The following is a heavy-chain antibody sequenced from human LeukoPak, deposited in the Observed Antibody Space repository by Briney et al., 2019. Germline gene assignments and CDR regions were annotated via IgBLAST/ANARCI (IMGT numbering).Heavy chain of an antibody. Sequence: GASVKVSCKASGYTFTSYGISWVRQAPGQGLEWMGWISAYNGNTNYAQKLQGRVTMTTDTSTSTAYMELRSLRSDDTAVYYCARGGSVLRFLEWLSRKKPARNYYMDVWGKGTTVTVSS. D-gene: IGHD3-3*01. CDR3: ARGGSVLRFLEWLSRKKPARNYYMDV. J-gene: IGHJ6*03. V-gene: IGHV1-18*01. CDR2: ISAYNGNT. CDR1: GYTFTSYG.